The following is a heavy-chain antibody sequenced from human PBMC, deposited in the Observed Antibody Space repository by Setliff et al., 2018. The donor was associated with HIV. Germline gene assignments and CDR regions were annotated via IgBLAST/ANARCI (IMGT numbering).Heavy chain of an antibody. D-gene: IGHD3-10*01. CDR2: IDRDGSET. CDR1: RFTFNDYW. V-gene: IGHV3-7*01. J-gene: IGHJ6*02. CDR3: ARKFRPGHGVDV. Sequence: GGSLRLSCVASRFTFNDYWMSWVRQAPGKGLEWVANIDRDGSETNYVDSGKGRFTIFRDNAKSSMYLQMNSLRAEDTAIYYCARKFRPGHGVDVWGQGTTVTVSS.